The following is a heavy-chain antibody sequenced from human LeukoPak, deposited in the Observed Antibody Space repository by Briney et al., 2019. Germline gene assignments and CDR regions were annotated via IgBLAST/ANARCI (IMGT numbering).Heavy chain of an antibody. CDR3: ARSTRVWGSYRFDY. V-gene: IGHV4-34*01. CDR1: VGSFSGYH. D-gene: IGHD3-16*02. CDR2: INHSGST. J-gene: IGHJ4*02. Sequence: PSETLSLTCAVYVGSFSGYHWSWIRQPPGKGLEWIGEINHSGSTNYDPSLKSRVTISVDTSKNQFSLKLSSVTAADTAVYYCARSTRVWGSYRFDYWGQGTLVTVSS.